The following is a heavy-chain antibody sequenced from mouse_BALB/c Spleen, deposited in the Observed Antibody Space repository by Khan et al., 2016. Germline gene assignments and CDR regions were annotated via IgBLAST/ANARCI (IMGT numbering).Heavy chain of an antibody. J-gene: IGHJ3*01. CDR1: GYTFTDYS. Sequence: QIQLVQSGPELKKPGETVKISCKASGYTFTDYSIHWVKQAPGKGLQWMGWINTDIGEPTYADDFKGRFAFSLETSASTAYLQINNLKNEDTATCFCADYFDYAWFAYWGQGTLVTVST. V-gene: IGHV9-2-1*01. CDR3: ADYFDYAWFAY. CDR2: INTDIGEP. D-gene: IGHD1-2*01.